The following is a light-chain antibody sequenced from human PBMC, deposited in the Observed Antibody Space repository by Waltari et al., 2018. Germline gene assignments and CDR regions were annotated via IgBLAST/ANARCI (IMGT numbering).Light chain of an antibody. J-gene: IGKJ2*03. CDR2: SVS. V-gene: IGKV3-20*01. CDR1: QSVSRY. CDR3: QKYSDSPHS. Sequence: VILTQSPATLSLSPGERVTLSCRARQSVSRYLAWYQHKPGQAPRLLISSVSIRASGIPDRFSGSGSGTDFTLIISSLEPEDFAVYYCQKYSDSPHSFGLGTKVEIK.